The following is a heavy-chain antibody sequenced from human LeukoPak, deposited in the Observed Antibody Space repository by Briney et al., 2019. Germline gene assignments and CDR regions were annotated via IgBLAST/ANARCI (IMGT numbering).Heavy chain of an antibody. D-gene: IGHD3-22*01. CDR1: GFIFSSYT. CDR2: ISYDGSNK. V-gene: IGHV3-30-3*01. Sequence: GGSLRLSCAASGFIFSSYTMHWVRQAPGKGLEWVAVISYDGSNKYYADSVKGRFTISRDNSKNTLYLQMNSLRAEDTAVYYCAGSRPKYYYDSSGYSPLDYWGQGTLVTVSS. J-gene: IGHJ4*02. CDR3: AGSRPKYYYDSSGYSPLDY.